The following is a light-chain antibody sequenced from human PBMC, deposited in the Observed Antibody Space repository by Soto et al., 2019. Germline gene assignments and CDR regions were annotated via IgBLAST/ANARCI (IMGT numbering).Light chain of an antibody. V-gene: IGKV3-20*01. CDR1: QSVTSSH. CDR3: HPYGSSRT. Sequence: EIVLTPSPGPLSLSPGERATPSRGASQSVTSSHLAWYQQKPGQAPRLLIYGASSRATGIPDRFSGSGSGTDFTLTINRLEPEDFAVYYCHPYGSSRTFGQGTKVDIK. CDR2: GAS. J-gene: IGKJ1*01.